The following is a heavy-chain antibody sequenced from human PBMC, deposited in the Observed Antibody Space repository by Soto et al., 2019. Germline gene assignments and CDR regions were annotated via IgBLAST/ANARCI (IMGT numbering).Heavy chain of an antibody. CDR2: ISYSGTT. CDR1: SGSISSSSYY. V-gene: IGHV4-39*01. CDR3: ARRRGGVVATENLFDP. D-gene: IGHD5-12*01. Sequence: SETLSLTCTVSSGSISSSSYYWGWIRQSPGKGLEWIGTISYSGTTYYNPSLKSRVTISVDTSKNQFSLNLSSVTAADTAVYYCARRRGGVVATENLFDPSGQGTLVTVSS. J-gene: IGHJ5*02.